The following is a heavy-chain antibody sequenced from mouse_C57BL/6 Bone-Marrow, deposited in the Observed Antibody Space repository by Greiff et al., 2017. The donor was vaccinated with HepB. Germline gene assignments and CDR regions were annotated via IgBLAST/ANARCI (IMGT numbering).Heavy chain of an antibody. CDR1: GFTFSSYA. CDR2: ISDGGSYT. D-gene: IGHD2-4*01. J-gene: IGHJ3*01. Sequence: EVQLVESGGGLVKPGGSLKLSCAASGFTFSSYAMSWVRQTPEKRLEWVATISDGGSYTYYPDNVKGRFTIARDNAKNNLYLQMSHLKSEDTAMYYCARGGDYALFAYWGQGTLVTVSA. CDR3: ARGGDYALFAY. V-gene: IGHV5-4*01.